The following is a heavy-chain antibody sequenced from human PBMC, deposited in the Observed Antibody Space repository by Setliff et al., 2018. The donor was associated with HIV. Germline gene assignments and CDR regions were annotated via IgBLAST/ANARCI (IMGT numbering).Heavy chain of an antibody. Sequence: GGSLRLSCAASGFTSSSYAMSWVRQAPGKGLEWVATISGSGTSTYYVDSVKGRFTISRDNSKNTPYLQLSSLRAEDTAVYYCAKDMYKYGHNWFDPWGQGTLVTVSS. D-gene: IGHD2-8*01. CDR3: AKDMYKYGHNWFDP. J-gene: IGHJ5*02. CDR1: GFTSSSYA. V-gene: IGHV3-23*01. CDR2: ISGSGTST.